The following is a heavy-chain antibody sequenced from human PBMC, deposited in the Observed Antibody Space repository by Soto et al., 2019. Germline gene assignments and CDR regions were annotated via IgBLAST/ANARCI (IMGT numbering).Heavy chain of an antibody. CDR3: ARAITDRFLHIREFDS. Sequence: NPSETLSLTCTVSCGSIHSYYWIWIRQPPGKGLEWIGYIYYSGSTNYSPSLKSRVTISVDTSKNQVSLRLNSVTAADTAVYYCARAITDRFLHIREFDSWGRGTLVTVSS. J-gene: IGHJ4*02. CDR2: IYYSGST. D-gene: IGHD1-20*01. CDR1: CGSIHSYY. V-gene: IGHV4-59*01.